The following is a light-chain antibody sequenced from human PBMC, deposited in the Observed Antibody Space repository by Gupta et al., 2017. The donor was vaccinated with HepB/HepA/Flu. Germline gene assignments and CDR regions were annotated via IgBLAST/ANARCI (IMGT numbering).Light chain of an antibody. CDR3: QQDNSQPLT. Sequence: DIQMTHAPSSLSASVGDRVTITCQASHDIKKYLNCYQQKPGKAPKVLIYDASNSDAGVPSRFSGCGSVTDFTLTISILQPEDIATYYFQQDNSQPLTFGGGTKVEIK. CDR1: HDIKKY. V-gene: IGKV1-33*01. CDR2: DAS. J-gene: IGKJ4*01.